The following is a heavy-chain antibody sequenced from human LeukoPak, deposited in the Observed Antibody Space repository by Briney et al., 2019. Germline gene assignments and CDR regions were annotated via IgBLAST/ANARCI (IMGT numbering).Heavy chain of an antibody. CDR2: IQYDGSNE. CDR1: GFNFRSYG. V-gene: IGHV3-30*02. Sequence: GGSLRLSCAASGFNFRSYGMHWVRQAPGKGLEWVTFIQYDGSNEYYVDSVKGRFTISRDNSKNTLHLQMNSLRLEDTAVYYCAKDGVVPRFRDYWGQGTLVTVSS. CDR3: AKDGVVPRFRDY. D-gene: IGHD2-21*01. J-gene: IGHJ4*02.